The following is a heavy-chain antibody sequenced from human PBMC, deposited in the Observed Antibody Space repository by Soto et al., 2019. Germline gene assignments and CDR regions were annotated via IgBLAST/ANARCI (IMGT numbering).Heavy chain of an antibody. CDR3: ARDQSLDI. Sequence: GGSLRLSCAASGFTFSYYTMNWVRQAPGKGLEWVSYISTGSSTIFYADSVKGRLTISRGNAKDSLYLQMNSLRDEDTAVYYCARDQSLDIWGQGTLVTVSS. CDR2: ISTGSSTI. CDR1: GFTFSYYT. J-gene: IGHJ3*02. V-gene: IGHV3-48*02.